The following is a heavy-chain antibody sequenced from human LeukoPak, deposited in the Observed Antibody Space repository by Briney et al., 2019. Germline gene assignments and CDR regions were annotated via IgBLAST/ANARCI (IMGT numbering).Heavy chain of an antibody. CDR2: ISSTGGTA. J-gene: IGHJ4*02. D-gene: IGHD1-14*01. CDR1: GFTFSSFG. CDR3: ARERPDSRNLDS. Sequence: GGTLRLSCAASGFTFSSFGMSWVRQAPGKGLEWVSAISSTGGTAYYADSVKGRFTISRDNSKNTLYLQMNSLRAEDTAVYYCARERPDSRNLDSWGRGALVTVSS. V-gene: IGHV3-23*01.